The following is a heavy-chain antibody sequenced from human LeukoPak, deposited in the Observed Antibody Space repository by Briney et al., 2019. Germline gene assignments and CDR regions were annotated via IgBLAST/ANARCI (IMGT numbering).Heavy chain of an antibody. D-gene: IGHD3-22*01. V-gene: IGHV3-21*01. J-gene: IGHJ4*02. CDR3: ARDRRYDSSGYCPGCEDY. CDR2: ISSSSSYI. CDR1: GFTFSSYS. Sequence: GGSLRLSCAASGFTFSSYSMNWVRQAPGKGLEWVSSISSSSSYIYYADSVKGRFTISRDNAKNSLYLQMNSLRAEDTAVYYCARDRRYDSSGYCPGCEDYWGQGTLSPSPQ.